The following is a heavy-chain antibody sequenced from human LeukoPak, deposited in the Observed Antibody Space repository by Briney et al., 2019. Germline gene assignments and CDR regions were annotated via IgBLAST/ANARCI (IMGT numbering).Heavy chain of an antibody. V-gene: IGHV5-51*01. Sequence: GESLKISCKGSGYSFTSYWIGWVRQMPGKGLEWMGIIYPGDSDTRYSPSFQGQVTISADKSISTAYLQWSSLKASDTAMYYCVRRGPYYYDSSGLIDYWGQGTLVTVSS. D-gene: IGHD3-22*01. CDR3: VRRGPYYYDSSGLIDY. J-gene: IGHJ4*02. CDR2: IYPGDSDT. CDR1: GYSFTSYW.